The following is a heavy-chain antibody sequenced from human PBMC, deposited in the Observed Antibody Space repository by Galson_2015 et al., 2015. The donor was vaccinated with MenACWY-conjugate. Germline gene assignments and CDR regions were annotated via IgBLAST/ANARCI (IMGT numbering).Heavy chain of an antibody. CDR3: ATYCSSPSCYANGAY. V-gene: IGHV3-74*01. CDR2: INSDGSAA. Sequence: SLRLSCAASGFTFSRYWMHWVRQSPGKGLVWVSRINSDGSAADYADSVKGRFTISRDNAKNTLYLQMNSLRAEDAAVYCCATYCSSPSCYANGAYWGQGTLVTVSS. D-gene: IGHD2-2*01. CDR1: GFTFSRYW. J-gene: IGHJ4*02.